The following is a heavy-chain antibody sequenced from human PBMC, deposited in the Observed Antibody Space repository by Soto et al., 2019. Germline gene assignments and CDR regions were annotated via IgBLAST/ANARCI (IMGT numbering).Heavy chain of an antibody. CDR2: ISYDGSNK. D-gene: IGHD2-2*01. J-gene: IGHJ6*02. CDR3: ARDPPNDKTQLDYGMDV. Sequence: HPGGSLRLSCAASGFTFSSYAMHWVRQAPGKGLEWVAVISYDGSNKYYADSVKGRFTISRDNSKNTLYLQMNSLRAEDTAVYYCARDPPNDKTQLDYGMDVWGQGTAVTVSS. V-gene: IGHV3-30-3*01. CDR1: GFTFSSYA.